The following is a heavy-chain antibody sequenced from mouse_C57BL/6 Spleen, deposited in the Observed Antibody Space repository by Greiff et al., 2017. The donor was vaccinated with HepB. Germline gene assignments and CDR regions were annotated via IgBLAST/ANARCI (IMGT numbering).Heavy chain of an antibody. CDR2: IRNKANGYTT. D-gene: IGHD2-1*01. Sequence: EVMLVESGGGLVQPGGSLSLSCAASGFTFTDYYMSWVRQPPGKALEWLGFIRNKANGYTTEYSASVKGRFTISRDNSQSILYLQMNALRAEDSATYYCARSSIYYGKGTYAMDYWGQGTSVTVSS. V-gene: IGHV7-3*01. CDR3: ARSSIYYGKGTYAMDY. J-gene: IGHJ4*01. CDR1: GFTFTDYY.